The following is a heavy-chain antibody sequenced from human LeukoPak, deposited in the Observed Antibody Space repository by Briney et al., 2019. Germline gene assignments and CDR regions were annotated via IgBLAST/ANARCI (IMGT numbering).Heavy chain of an antibody. CDR2: INWNGGST. Sequence: PGGSLRLSCAASGFTFDDYGMSWVRQAPGKGLEWVSGINWNGGSTGYADSVKGRFTISRDNAKNSLYLQMNSLRAEDTAVYYCARPPVGATTPAVDIWGQGTMVTVSS. J-gene: IGHJ3*02. D-gene: IGHD1-26*01. CDR1: GFTFDDYG. V-gene: IGHV3-20*04. CDR3: ARPPVGATTPAVDI.